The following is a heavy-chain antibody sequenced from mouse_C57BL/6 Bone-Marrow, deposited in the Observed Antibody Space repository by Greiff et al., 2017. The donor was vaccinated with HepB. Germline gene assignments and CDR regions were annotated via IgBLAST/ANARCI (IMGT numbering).Heavy chain of an antibody. D-gene: IGHD1-1*01. Sequence: EVKLTESGGGLVQPGGSMKLSCAASGFTFSDAWMDWVRQSPEKGLEWVAEIRNKANNHATYYAESVKGRFTISRDDSKSSVYLQMNSLRAEDTGIYYCTRLDYYGSSYFDYWGQGTTLTVSS. CDR1: GFTFSDAW. J-gene: IGHJ2*01. V-gene: IGHV6-6*01. CDR2: IRNKANNHAT. CDR3: TRLDYYGSSYFDY.